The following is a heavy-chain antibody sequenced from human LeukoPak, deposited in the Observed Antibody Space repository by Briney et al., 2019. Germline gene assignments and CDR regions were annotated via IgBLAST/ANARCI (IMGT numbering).Heavy chain of an antibody. CDR1: GFTVSSNY. CDR3: AGVQYYYDSSGYYYQNWFDP. J-gene: IGHJ5*02. CDR2: IYSGGST. D-gene: IGHD3-22*01. V-gene: IGHV3-53*04. Sequence: GGSLRLSCAASGFTVSSNYMSWVRQAPGKGLEWVSVIYSGGSTYYADSVKGRFTISRHNSKNTLYLQMNSLRAEDTAVYYCAGVQYYYDSSGYYYQNWFDPWGQGTLVTVSS.